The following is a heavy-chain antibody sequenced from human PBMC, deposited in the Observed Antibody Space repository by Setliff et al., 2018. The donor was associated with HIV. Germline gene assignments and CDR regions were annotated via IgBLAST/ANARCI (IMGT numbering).Heavy chain of an antibody. Sequence: ASVKVSCKASVYIFTDYYIRWVRQAPGKGIEWMGRVDPEHGETIYAEKFQGSVIITADLVTDTAYMDLSSLGSEDTAVYYCATFLPPRIPQGTCWGQGTRVTVS. J-gene: IGHJ4*02. CDR3: ATFLPPRIPQGTC. CDR2: VDPEHGET. D-gene: IGHD2-2*02. CDR1: VYIFTDYY. V-gene: IGHV1-69-2*01.